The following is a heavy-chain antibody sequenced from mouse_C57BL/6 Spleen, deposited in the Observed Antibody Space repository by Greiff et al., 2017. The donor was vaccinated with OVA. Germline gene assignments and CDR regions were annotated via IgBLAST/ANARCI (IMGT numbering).Heavy chain of an antibody. CDR1: GFTFSSYG. Sequence: EVQLQQSGGDLVKPGGSLKLSCAASGFTFSSYGMSWVRQTPDKRLEWVATISSGGSYTYYPDSVKGRFTISRDNAKSTLYLQRSSLKSEDTAMYYSARQRTTVVADDFDDWGQGATLTVSS. J-gene: IGHJ2*01. CDR3: ARQRTTVVADDFDD. V-gene: IGHV5-6*01. D-gene: IGHD1-1*01. CDR2: ISSGGSYT.